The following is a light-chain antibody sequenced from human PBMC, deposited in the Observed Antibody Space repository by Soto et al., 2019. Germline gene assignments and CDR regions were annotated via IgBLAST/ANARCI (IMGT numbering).Light chain of an antibody. V-gene: IGLV1-36*01. Sequence: QSVLTQPPSVSEAPRQRVTISCSGNSSNIGKNAVNWYQHLPGKAPKLLIYYDDLLPSGVSDRFSGSKSGTSASLAISGLQSDDEGDYYCSSYTSSSTGVFGTGTKLTVL. J-gene: IGLJ1*01. CDR2: YDD. CDR3: SSYTSSSTGV. CDR1: SSNIGKNA.